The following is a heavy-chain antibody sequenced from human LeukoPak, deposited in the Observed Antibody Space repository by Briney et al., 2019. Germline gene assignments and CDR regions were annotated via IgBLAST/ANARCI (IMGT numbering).Heavy chain of an antibody. CDR3: AKDWSSSKEMASLFDY. Sequence: PGGSLRLSCAASGFTFSSYAMSWVRQAPGKGLEWVSTISGSGGTTYYADSVKGRFTTSRDNSKNTLYLQMNSLRAEDTAVYYCAKDWSSSKEMASLFDYWGQGTLVTVSS. D-gene: IGHD5-24*01. V-gene: IGHV3-23*01. J-gene: IGHJ4*02. CDR2: ISGSGGTT. CDR1: GFTFSSYA.